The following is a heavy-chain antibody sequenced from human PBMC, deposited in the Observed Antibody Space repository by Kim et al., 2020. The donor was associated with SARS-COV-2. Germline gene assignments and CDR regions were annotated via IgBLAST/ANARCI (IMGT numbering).Heavy chain of an antibody. D-gene: IGHD2-2*01. Sequence: ASVKVSCKASGNTFTAHYIHWVRQAPGQGLEWMAWIDPNSGGTKYGQKFQGRVTLTRDTSISTVYMELSRLRSDDTAVYYCAREGSTDAFDIWGQGIMVTDCS. CDR2: IDPNSGGT. CDR3: AREGSTDAFDI. J-gene: IGHJ3*02. CDR1: GNTFTAHY. V-gene: IGHV1-2*02.